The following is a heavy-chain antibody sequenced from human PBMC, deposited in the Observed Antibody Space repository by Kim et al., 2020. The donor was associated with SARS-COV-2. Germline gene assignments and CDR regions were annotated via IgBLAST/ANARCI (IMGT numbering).Heavy chain of an antibody. D-gene: IGHD3-3*01. V-gene: IGHV3-30*18. CDR1: GFTFSSYG. Sequence: GGSLRLSCAASGFTFSSYGMHWVRQAPGKGLEWVAVISYDGSNKYYADSVKGRFTISRDNSKNTLYLQMNSLRAEDTAVYYCAKGEGFLEWLLFGLIDYWGQGTLVTVSS. CDR2: ISYDGSNK. CDR3: AKGEGFLEWLLFGLIDY. J-gene: IGHJ4*02.